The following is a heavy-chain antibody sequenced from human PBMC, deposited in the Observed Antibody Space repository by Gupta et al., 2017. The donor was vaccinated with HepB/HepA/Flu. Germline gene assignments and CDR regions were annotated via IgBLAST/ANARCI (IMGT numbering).Heavy chain of an antibody. J-gene: IGHJ4*02. CDR3: TRDPTGYSPDYFDY. Sequence: QVQLQESGPGLVKPSETLSLTCTVSGGSISNYYWNWIRQPAGKGLEWIGPIYTKGNTNYNPSLKSRVTMSVDTSKNQFSLKLSSVTAADTAVYYCTRDPTGYSPDYFDYWGQGTLVTVSS. CDR1: GGSISNYY. V-gene: IGHV4-4*07. CDR2: IYTKGNT. D-gene: IGHD1-26*01.